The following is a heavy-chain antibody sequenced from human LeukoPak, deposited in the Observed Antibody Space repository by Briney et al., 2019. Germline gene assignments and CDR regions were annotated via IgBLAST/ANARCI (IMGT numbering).Heavy chain of an antibody. CDR2: IIPIFGTA. CDR3: ARGYCSSTSCFSYFQH. CDR1: GYTFTGYY. V-gene: IGHV1-69*13. J-gene: IGHJ1*01. Sequence: SVKVSCKASGYTFTGYYMHWVRQAPGQGLEWMGGIIPIFGTANYAQKFQGRVTITADESTSTAYMELSSLRSEDTAVYYCARGYCSSTSCFSYFQHWGQGTLVTVSS. D-gene: IGHD2-2*01.